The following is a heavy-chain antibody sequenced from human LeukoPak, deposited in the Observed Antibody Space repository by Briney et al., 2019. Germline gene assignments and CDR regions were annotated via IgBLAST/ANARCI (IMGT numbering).Heavy chain of an antibody. Sequence: ASVKVSCKASGYTFTGYYMHWVRQAPGQGLEWMGWINPNSGGTNYAQKFQGRVTMTRDTSISTAYMELSRLRSDDTAVYYCATDPITMVRGVNHYWGQGTLVTVSS. CDR3: ATDPITMVRGVNHY. CDR1: GYTFTGYY. CDR2: INPNSGGT. V-gene: IGHV1-2*02. J-gene: IGHJ4*02. D-gene: IGHD3-10*01.